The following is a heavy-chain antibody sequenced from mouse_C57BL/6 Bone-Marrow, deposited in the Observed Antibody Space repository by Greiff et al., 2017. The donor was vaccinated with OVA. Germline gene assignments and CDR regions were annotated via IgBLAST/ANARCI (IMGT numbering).Heavy chain of an antibody. CDR3: ARGVSWFAY. CDR1: GYTFTDYY. J-gene: IGHJ3*01. Sequence: LVESGAELVRPGASVKLSCKASGYTFTDYYINWVKQRPGQGLEWIARIYPGSGNTYYNEKFKGKATLTAEKSSSTAYMQLSSLTSEDSAVYFCARGVSWFAYWGQGTLVTVSA. V-gene: IGHV1-76*01. CDR2: IYPGSGNT.